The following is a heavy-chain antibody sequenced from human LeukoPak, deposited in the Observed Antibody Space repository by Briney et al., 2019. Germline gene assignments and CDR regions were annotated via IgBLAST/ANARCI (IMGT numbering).Heavy chain of an antibody. J-gene: IGHJ4*02. V-gene: IGHV4-34*01. CDR3: ASSSGWSYFDY. CDR1: GGSFSGYY. Sequence: SETLFLTCAVYGGSFSGYYWSWIRQPPGKGLEWIGEINHSGSTNYNPSLKSRVTISVDTSKNQFSLKLSSVTAADTTVYYCASSSGWSYFDYWGQGTLVTVSS. D-gene: IGHD6-19*01. CDR2: INHSGST.